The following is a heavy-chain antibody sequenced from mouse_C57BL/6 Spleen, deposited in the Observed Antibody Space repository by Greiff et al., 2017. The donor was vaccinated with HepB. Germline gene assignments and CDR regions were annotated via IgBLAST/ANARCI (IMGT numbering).Heavy chain of an antibody. CDR1: GYSFTSYY. V-gene: IGHV1-66*01. J-gene: IGHJ4*01. Sequence: QVQLKQSGPELVKPGASVKISCKASGYSFTSYYIHWVKQRPGQGLEWIGWIYPGSGNTKYNEKFKGKATLTADTSSSTAYMQLSSLTSEDSAVYYCARRGNWGAMDYWGQGTSVTVSS. D-gene: IGHD4-1*01. CDR2: IYPGSGNT. CDR3: ARRGNWGAMDY.